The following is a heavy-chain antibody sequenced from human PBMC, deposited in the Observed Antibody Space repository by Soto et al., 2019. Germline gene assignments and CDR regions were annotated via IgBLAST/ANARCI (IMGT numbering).Heavy chain of an antibody. J-gene: IGHJ3*02. CDR2: IIPIFGTT. V-gene: IGHV1-69*13. CDR3: ARGLSYYDSSGYSDAFDI. Sequence: SVKVSCKASGGTFSSYAISWVRQAPGQGLEWMGGIIPIFGTTNYAQKSQGRVTVTADESTSTAYMELSGLTSEDTAVYYCARGLSYYDSSGYSDAFDIWGQGTLGTVS. CDR1: GGTFSSYA. D-gene: IGHD3-22*01.